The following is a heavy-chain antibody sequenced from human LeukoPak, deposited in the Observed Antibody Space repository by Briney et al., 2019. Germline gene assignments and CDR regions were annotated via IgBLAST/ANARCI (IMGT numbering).Heavy chain of an antibody. CDR1: GFTFSSYA. CDR3: AKGGIAVAGQFDY. V-gene: IGHV3-23*01. D-gene: IGHD6-19*01. Sequence: GGSLRLSCAASGFTFSSYAMDWVRQTPGKGLEWVSAVNDGGSGTYYADSVRGRFTISRDNSMNTLYLQMNSLRAEDTAVYYCAKGGIAVAGQFDYWGQGTLVTVSS. CDR2: VNDGGSGT. J-gene: IGHJ4*02.